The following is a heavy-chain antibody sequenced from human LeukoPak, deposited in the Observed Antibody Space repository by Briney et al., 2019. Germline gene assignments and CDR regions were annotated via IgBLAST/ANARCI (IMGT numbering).Heavy chain of an antibody. CDR3: ARSDRGHCSGGSCYREGYYYYYMDV. Sequence: LVKVSCKASGGTFSSYAISWVRQAPGQGLEWMGGIIPIFGTANYAQKFQGRVTITADESTSTAYMELSSLRSEDTAVYYCARSDRGHCSGGSCYREGYYYYYMDVWGKGTTVTVSS. CDR1: GGTFSSYA. V-gene: IGHV1-69*01. D-gene: IGHD2-15*01. J-gene: IGHJ6*03. CDR2: IIPIFGTA.